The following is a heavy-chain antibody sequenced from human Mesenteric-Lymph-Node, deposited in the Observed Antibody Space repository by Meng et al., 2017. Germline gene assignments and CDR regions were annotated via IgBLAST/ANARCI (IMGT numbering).Heavy chain of an antibody. CDR3: ARRRGGSGRDC. CDR1: GGSISSNGYY. V-gene: IGHV4-39*01. D-gene: IGHD3-10*01. Sequence: QLHRQGLGPVVVKPAETLSLTCIVSGGSISSNGYYWDWVRQPPGKGLGWFGAIYNSGSTSYNPSPQSRVTMFVDTSKNQFSLMLTSVTATDTAVYYCARRRGGSGRDCWGQGTLVTVSS. J-gene: IGHJ4*02. CDR2: IYNSGST.